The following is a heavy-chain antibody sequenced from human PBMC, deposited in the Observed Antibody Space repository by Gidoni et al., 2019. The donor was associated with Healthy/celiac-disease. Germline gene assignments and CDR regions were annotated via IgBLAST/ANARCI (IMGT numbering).Heavy chain of an antibody. CDR3: ASDHDYGGNCADY. CDR2: IWYDGSNQ. CDR1: GFPCSSYG. J-gene: IGHJ4*02. Sequence: QVQLVESGGGVVQAGRSLSVSCAASGFPCSSYGMHWVRQAPGKGLEWLAVIWYDGSNQYYADSLKGRFTLSRDNSTNTLYLQMNSLRAEDTAVYYCASDHDYGGNCADYWGQGTLVTVSS. D-gene: IGHD4-17*01. V-gene: IGHV3-33*01.